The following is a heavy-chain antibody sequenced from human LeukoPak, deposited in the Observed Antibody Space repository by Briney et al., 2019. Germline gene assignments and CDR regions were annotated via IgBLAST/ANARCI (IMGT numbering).Heavy chain of an antibody. V-gene: IGHV3-7*03. CDR3: ARGGGLDV. J-gene: IGHJ6*02. D-gene: IGHD3-16*01. CDR2: INHNGNVN. CDR1: GFTFSSYW. Sequence: HPGGSLRLSCAASGFTFSSYWMNWARQAPGKGLELVASINHNGNVNYYVDSVKGRFTISRDNAKNSLYLQMSNLRAEDTAVYFCARGGGLDVWGQGATVTVSS.